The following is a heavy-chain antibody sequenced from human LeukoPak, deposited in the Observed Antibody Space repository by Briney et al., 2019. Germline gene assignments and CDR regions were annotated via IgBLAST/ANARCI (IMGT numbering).Heavy chain of an antibody. V-gene: IGHV4-59*08. CDR1: GGSISSYF. D-gene: IGHD1-1*01. J-gene: IGHJ4*02. CDR3: AGHPGWATGPFDY. CDR2: IFSSGDS. Sequence: SETLSLTCTVSGGSISSYFWTWIRQPPGKALEWIGYIFSSGDSNYNPSLKSRVTMSVDTSKNQFSLKLSSVTAADTAVYYCAGHPGWATGPFDYWGQGTLVTVSS.